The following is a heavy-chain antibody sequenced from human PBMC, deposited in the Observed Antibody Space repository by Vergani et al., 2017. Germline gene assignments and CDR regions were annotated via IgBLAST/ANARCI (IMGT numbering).Heavy chain of an antibody. CDR1: GGSFSGYY. D-gene: IGHD2-8*01. J-gene: IGHJ4*02. CDR3: ARGRKWPNVRAPFDY. CDR2: INHSGST. V-gene: IGHV4-34*01. Sequence: QVQLQQWGAGLLKPSETLSLTCAVYGGSFSGYYWSWFRQPPGKGLEWIGEINHSGSTNYNPSLKSRVTISVDTSKSQFSLKLSSVTAADTAVYYCARGRKWPNVRAPFDYWGQGTLVTVSS.